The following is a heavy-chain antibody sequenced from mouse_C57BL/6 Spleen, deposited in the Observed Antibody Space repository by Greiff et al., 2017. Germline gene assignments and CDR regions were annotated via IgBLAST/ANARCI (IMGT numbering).Heavy chain of an antibody. CDR1: GYSITSGYY. CDR2: ISYDGSN. J-gene: IGHJ4*01. Sequence: ESGPGLVKPSQSLSLTCSVTGYSITSGYYWNWIRQFPGNKLEWMGYISYDGSNNYNPSLKNRISITRDTSKNQFFLKLNSVTTEDTATYYCAREGSGYYAMDYWGQGTSVTVSS. D-gene: IGHD3-2*02. V-gene: IGHV3-6*01. CDR3: AREGSGYYAMDY.